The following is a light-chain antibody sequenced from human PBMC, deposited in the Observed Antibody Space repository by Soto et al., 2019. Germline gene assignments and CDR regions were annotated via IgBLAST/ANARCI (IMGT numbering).Light chain of an antibody. CDR2: EVN. Sequence: QSALTQPRSVSGSPGQSVTISCSGTSSDVGGYEYVSWYQQHPGKAPRLLIYEVNDRPSGVSNRFSGSKSDNTASLTISGLQAEDEADYYCSSYTTSGTYVFGTGTKLTVL. CDR1: SSDVGGYEY. V-gene: IGLV2-14*01. J-gene: IGLJ1*01. CDR3: SSYTTSGTYV.